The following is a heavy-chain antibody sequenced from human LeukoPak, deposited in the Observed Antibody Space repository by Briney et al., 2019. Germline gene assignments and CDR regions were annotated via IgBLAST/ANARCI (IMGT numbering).Heavy chain of an antibody. V-gene: IGHV4-59*01. Sequence: SETLSLTCTVSGGSISSYYWSWIRQPPGKGLEWIGYIYYSGSTNYNPSLKSRVTISVDTSKNQFSLKLSSVTAADTAVYYCARDRGPSIAAPPGLWIDYYYGMDVWGQGTTVTVSS. D-gene: IGHD6-6*01. J-gene: IGHJ6*02. CDR1: GGSISSYY. CDR2: IYYSGST. CDR3: ARDRGPSIAAPPGLWIDYYYGMDV.